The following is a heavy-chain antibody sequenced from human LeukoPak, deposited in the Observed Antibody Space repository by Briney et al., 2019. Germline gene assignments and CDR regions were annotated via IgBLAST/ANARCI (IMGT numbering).Heavy chain of an antibody. D-gene: IGHD5-18*01. CDR2: IYPGDSDT. CDR3: ARSLTVAREYNYGYGY. V-gene: IGHV5-51*01. Sequence: GESLKISCKGSGYSFPTYWIGWVRQMPGKGLEWMGIIYPGDSDTRYSPSFQGQVTISADKSISTAYLQWSSLKAPDTAMYYCARSLTVAREYNYGYGYWGQGTLVTVSS. CDR1: GYSFPTYW. J-gene: IGHJ4*02.